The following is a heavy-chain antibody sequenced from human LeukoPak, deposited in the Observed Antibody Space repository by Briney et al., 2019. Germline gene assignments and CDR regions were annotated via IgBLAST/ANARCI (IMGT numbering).Heavy chain of an antibody. CDR1: GFTFSSYA. CDR2: ISGSGGST. J-gene: IGHJ4*02. V-gene: IGHV3-23*01. Sequence: GGSLRLSCAASGFTFSSYAMSWVRQAPGKGREWVSAISGSGGSTYYADSVKGRFTISRDNSKNTLYLQMNSLRAADTAVYYCARARSRWLQLWLFDYWGQGTVVTVSS. CDR3: ARARSRWLQLWLFDY. D-gene: IGHD5-18*01.